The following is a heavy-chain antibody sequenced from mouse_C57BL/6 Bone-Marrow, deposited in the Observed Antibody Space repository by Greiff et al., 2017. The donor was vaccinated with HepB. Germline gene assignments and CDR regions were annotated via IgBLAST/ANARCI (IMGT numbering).Heavy chain of an antibody. V-gene: IGHV10-1*01. J-gene: IGHJ1*03. CDR1: GFSFNTYA. Sequence: EVQGVESGGGLVQPKGSLKLSCAASGFSFNTYAMNWVRQAPGKGLEWVARIRSKSNNYATYYADSVKDRFTISRDDSESMLYLQMNNLKTEDTAMYYCVSLYYYGSREYFDVWGTGTTVTVSS. CDR3: VSLYYYGSREYFDV. D-gene: IGHD1-1*01. CDR2: IRSKSNNYAT.